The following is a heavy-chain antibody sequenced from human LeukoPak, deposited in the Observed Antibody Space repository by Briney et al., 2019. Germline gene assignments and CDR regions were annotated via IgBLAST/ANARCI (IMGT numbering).Heavy chain of an antibody. CDR3: AKRGTVTTFGHCDY. CDR2: ISDTGGST. Sequence: GGSLRLSCAASGFTFSSFAMSWVRQAPGKGLEWVSTISDTGGSTYYADSVKGRFTISRDISKNTLYLQMNSQRAEDTAVYYCAKRGTVTTFGHCDYWGQGTLVTVSS. CDR1: GFTFSSFA. D-gene: IGHD4-17*01. J-gene: IGHJ4*02. V-gene: IGHV3-23*01.